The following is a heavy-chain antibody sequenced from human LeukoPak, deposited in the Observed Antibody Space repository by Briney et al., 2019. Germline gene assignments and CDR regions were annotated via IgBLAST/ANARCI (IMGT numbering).Heavy chain of an antibody. J-gene: IGHJ6*03. CDR2: INHSGST. Sequence: SETLSLTCAVYGGSFSGYYWSWIRQPPGKGLEWIGEINHSGSTNYNPSLESRVTISVDTSKNQFSLKLSSVTAADTAVYYCARLPVYYYYYMDVWGKGTTVTVSS. CDR1: GGSFSGYY. CDR3: ARLPVYYYYYMDV. V-gene: IGHV4-34*01.